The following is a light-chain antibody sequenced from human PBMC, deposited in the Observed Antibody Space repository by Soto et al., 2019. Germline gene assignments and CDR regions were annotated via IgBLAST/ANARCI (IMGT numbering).Light chain of an antibody. CDR3: QQNDSTHT. CDR2: GAS. Sequence: ENVLTQSPGTLSLSPGERATLSCRASQTVGNRQLAWYQQKNGQAPRLLIYGASSRATGIPDRFSGSGSGTDFTLTISRLEPEDFAVYYCQQNDSTHTFGQGTKLEIK. V-gene: IGKV3-20*01. J-gene: IGKJ2*01. CDR1: QTVGNRQ.